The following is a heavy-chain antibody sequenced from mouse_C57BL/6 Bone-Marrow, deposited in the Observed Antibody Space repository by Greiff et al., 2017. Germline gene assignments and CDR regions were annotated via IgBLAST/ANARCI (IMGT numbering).Heavy chain of an antibody. CDR3: ARSFITTVVATDAMDY. CDR1: GYTFTSYW. CDR2: IDPSDSYT. D-gene: IGHD1-1*01. Sequence: VQLQQPGAELVKPGASVKLSCKASGYTFTSYWMQWVKQRPGQGLEWIGEIDPSDSYTTYNQKLKGKATLTVDTSSSTAYMQLSRLTSEDAAVYYCARSFITTVVATDAMDYWGQGTSVTVSS. V-gene: IGHV1-50*01. J-gene: IGHJ4*01.